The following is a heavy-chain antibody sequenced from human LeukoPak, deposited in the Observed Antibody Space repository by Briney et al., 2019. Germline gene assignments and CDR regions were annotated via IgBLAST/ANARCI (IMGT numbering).Heavy chain of an antibody. V-gene: IGHV4-34*01. CDR2: VYHSGSA. CDR1: DGSFIGDY. Sequence: PSETLSLTCGVYDGSFIGDYWSWIRQSPGMGLEWIGQVYHSGSANYNPSLRSRVTISIDTSKKQFSLKLNSVTATDTAVYYCARHRGFYFDSWGQGTLVTVSS. CDR3: ARHRGFYFDS. J-gene: IGHJ4*02.